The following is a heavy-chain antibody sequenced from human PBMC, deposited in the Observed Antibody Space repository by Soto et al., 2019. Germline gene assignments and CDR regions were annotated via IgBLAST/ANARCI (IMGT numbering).Heavy chain of an antibody. CDR3: ASRGARVYYESSGYG. J-gene: IGHJ1*01. CDR2: IIPIFGTT. CDR1: VGTFRNYA. V-gene: IGHV1-69*12. D-gene: IGHD3-22*01. Sequence: QVQLVQSGAEVKKPGSAVKVSCKASVGTFRNYAISWVRQSPGQGLEWMGEIIPIFGTTQNAQKFQRRVTSTADESTGTASMELGRLTSEYTAVYYCASRGARVYYESSGYGWGQGTLVTVSS.